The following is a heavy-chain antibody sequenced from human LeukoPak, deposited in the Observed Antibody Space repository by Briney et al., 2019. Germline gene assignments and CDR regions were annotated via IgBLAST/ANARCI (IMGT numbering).Heavy chain of an antibody. V-gene: IGHV4-34*01. CDR2: SNDSGGT. Sequence: SETLSLTCAVYGGTFSGYYWSWIRQPPGKRLEWVGESNDSGGTNYNPSLKSRVTISADKSKNQVSLRLTSVTAADTAVYYCARLVLSSGWYTNTTWGQGTLVTVSS. J-gene: IGHJ5*02. CDR1: GGTFSGYY. CDR3: ARLVLSSGWYTNTT. D-gene: IGHD6-19*01.